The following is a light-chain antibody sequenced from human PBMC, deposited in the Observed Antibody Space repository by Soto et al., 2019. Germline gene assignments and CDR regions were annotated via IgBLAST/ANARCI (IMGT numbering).Light chain of an antibody. J-gene: IGKJ5*01. CDR2: AAS. CDR1: QSISSY. V-gene: IGKV1-39*01. Sequence: DIQMTQSPSSLSASVVDRVTITCRASQSISSYLNWYQQKPGKAPKLLIYAASTLQSGVPSRFSGSGSGTDLTLTISRLEPEDFAVYYCQQYGSSITFGQGTRLEIK. CDR3: QQYGSSIT.